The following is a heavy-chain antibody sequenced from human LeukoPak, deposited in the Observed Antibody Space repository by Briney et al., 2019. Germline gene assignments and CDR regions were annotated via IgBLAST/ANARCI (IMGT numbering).Heavy chain of an antibody. J-gene: IGHJ4*02. CDR3: PRGGGFDY. Sequence: GGSLRLSCAASGFTFSNFDMHWVRQLTGKGLEWVSGIGPTGDTYYAGSVKGRFTISREDAKNSLYLQMNSLRAGDTAVYYCPRGGGFDYWGQGTLVTVSS. V-gene: IGHV3-13*04. CDR1: GFTFSNFD. D-gene: IGHD3-10*01. CDR2: IGPTGDT.